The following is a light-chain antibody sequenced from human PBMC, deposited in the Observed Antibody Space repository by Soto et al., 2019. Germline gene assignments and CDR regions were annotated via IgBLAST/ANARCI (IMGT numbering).Light chain of an antibody. CDR3: HNYNSAPLT. Sequence: DIQMTQSPSSLSASVGDRVTITCRASQDISNSLAWYQQKPGKVPKVLIYATSILQSGVPARFSGSGSGTDFTLTISSLQAEDVATYYCHNYNSAPLTFGGGTKVEI. CDR1: QDISNS. V-gene: IGKV1-27*01. CDR2: ATS. J-gene: IGKJ4*01.